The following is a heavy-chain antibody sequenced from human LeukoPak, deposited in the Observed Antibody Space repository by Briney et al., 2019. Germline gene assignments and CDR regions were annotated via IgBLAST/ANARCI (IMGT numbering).Heavy chain of an antibody. CDR2: IFPGDSDI. J-gene: IGHJ4*02. Sequence: GESLKISCQGSGYIFTNYWIGWVRQMPGKGLECMGIIFPGDSDIRYSPSFQGRVTISADKSISTAYLQWGSLKASDTAMYYCARGDSSGYYTPFGYWGQGTLVTVSS. D-gene: IGHD3-22*01. CDR1: GYIFTNYW. CDR3: ARGDSSGYYTPFGY. V-gene: IGHV5-51*01.